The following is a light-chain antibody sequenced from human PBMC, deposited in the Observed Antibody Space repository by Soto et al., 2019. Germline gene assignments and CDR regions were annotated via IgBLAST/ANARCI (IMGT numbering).Light chain of an antibody. V-gene: IGLV1-44*01. J-gene: IGLJ3*02. CDR3: AVWGNNLNGPGV. CDR1: GSTIGSNT. CDR2: SND. Sequence: QSVLSHPPSASGPHGQRVTISCSGSGSTIGSNTVDWYQQLPGTAPKLLIYSNDQRPLGVPDRFSVPRSGTSASLAISGLQPDDEGIYYCAVWGNNLNGPGVFGGGTKVTVL.